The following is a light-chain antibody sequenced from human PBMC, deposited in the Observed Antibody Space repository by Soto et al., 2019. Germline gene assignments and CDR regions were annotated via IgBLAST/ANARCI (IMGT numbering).Light chain of an antibody. V-gene: IGLV2-23*01. CDR3: CSYGRSVV. J-gene: IGLJ2*01. CDR1: SNDVGTYNL. CDR2: EAS. Sequence: QSVLTQPASVSGSPGQSITISCTGISNDVGTYNLVSWYQHHPGKAPKLIIYEASKRPSGVPNRFSGSKSGNTASLTISGLHAGDEADYYCCSYGRSVVFGGGTKVTVL.